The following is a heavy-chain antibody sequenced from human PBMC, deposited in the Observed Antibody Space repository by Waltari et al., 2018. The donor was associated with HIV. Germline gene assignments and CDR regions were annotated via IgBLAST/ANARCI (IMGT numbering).Heavy chain of an antibody. D-gene: IGHD3-10*01. Sequence: EVQLVESGGALVQPGGSLRLSCAASGFTFRSYWMTWVRQAPGKGLEWVANIKKDGSEKYYVDHVMGRFTISRDNAKNSLYLQMNSLRAEDTAVYYCARVGIRGYCDYWGEGTLVTVSS. CDR2: IKKDGSEK. CDR3: ARVGIRGYCDY. V-gene: IGHV3-7*01. CDR1: GFTFRSYW. J-gene: IGHJ4*02.